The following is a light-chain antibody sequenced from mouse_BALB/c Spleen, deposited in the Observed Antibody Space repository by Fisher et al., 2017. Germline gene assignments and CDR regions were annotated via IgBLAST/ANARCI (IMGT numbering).Light chain of an antibody. J-gene: IGKJ5*01. V-gene: IGKV4-59*01. CDR3: QQWSSNPLT. CDR1: SSVSY. Sequence: IVLTQTPAIMSASPGEKVTMTCSASSSVSYMHWYQQKSGTSPKRWIYDTSKLASGVPARFSGSVSGTSYSLTISSMEAEDAATYYCQQWSSNPLTFGAGTKLELK. CDR2: DTS.